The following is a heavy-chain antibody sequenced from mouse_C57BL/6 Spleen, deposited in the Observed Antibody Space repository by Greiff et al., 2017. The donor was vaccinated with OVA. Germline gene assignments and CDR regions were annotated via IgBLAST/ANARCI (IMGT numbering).Heavy chain of an antibody. CDR2: IYPGDGDT. V-gene: IGHV1-80*01. CDR1: GYAFSSYW. CDR3: ARSGLSNLHFDY. J-gene: IGHJ2*01. D-gene: IGHD3-1*01. Sequence: QVQLKESGAELVKPGASVKISCKASGYAFSSYWMNWVKQRPGKGLEWIGQIYPGDGDTNYNGKFKGKATLTADKSSSTAYMQLSSLTSEDSAVYFCARSGLSNLHFDYWGQGTTLTVSS.